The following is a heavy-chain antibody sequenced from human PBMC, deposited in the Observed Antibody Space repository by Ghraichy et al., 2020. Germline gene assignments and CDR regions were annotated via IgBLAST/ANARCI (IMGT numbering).Heavy chain of an antibody. CDR2: IFKGGNI. D-gene: IGHD3-10*01. CDR1: VFSVSDNY. CDR3: ARDRLGDGALDI. Sequence: GESLNISCAASVFSVSDNYMNWVRQGPGKGLEWVSVIFKGGNIHYADSVRGRFTISRDSSKNTLYLQMNALRVDDTTVYFCARDRLGDGALDIWGQGTMVTVSS. J-gene: IGHJ3*02. V-gene: IGHV3-53*01.